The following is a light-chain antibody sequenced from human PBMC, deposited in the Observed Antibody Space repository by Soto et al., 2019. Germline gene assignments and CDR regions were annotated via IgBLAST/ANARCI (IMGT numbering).Light chain of an antibody. CDR3: QQYASSPLT. CDR2: DAS. J-gene: IGKJ4*01. Sequence: EIELTQSPGTLSLSPGERATLSCRASQRVSSSYLAWYQQKPGQAPRLLIYDASSRATGLPDRFSGSGSGTRFTLTISRMQPEDFAVYYCQQYASSPLTFGGGTKVELK. CDR1: QRVSSSY. V-gene: IGKV3-20*01.